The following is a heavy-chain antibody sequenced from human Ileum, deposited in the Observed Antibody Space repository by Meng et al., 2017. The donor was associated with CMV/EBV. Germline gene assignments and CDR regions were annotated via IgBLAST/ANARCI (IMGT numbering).Heavy chain of an antibody. CDR1: GFTFSSYW. Sequence: GESLKISCEASGFTFSSYWMHWVRQAPENGLMWVSRINPDGGTTDYADSVKGRFTISRDNAKNTLYLQMNGLRADDTAVYYCATAGWYRFDFWGQGTLVTVSS. D-gene: IGHD6-19*01. CDR2: INPDGGTT. CDR3: ATAGWYRFDF. V-gene: IGHV3-74*01. J-gene: IGHJ4*02.